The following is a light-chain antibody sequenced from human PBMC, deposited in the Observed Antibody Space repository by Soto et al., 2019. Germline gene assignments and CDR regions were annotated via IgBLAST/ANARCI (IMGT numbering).Light chain of an antibody. CDR2: GAS. CDR1: QYISSY. CDR3: QQSYSRPLT. Sequence: DIQMTQSPSYLSASVGARFTITCRASQYISSYVNWYQQKPGKAPKFLSYGASDLQRGVPSRFSGSGSGTDFTLTINSLQPEDFATYYCQQSYSRPLTFGPGTKVEIK. V-gene: IGKV1-39*01. J-gene: IGKJ3*01.